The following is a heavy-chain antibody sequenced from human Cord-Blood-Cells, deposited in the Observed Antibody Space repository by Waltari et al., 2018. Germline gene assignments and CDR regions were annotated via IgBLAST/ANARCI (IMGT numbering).Heavy chain of an antibody. D-gene: IGHD7-27*01. J-gene: IGHJ3*02. Sequence: QVQLVQSGAEVQKPGASVKVSCKASGYTFTGHYMHWVRQAPGQGLEWIGWSNPNRGGTNYGQNIQGEVTMTRDTSISTAYMAVSRLRSDDTAVYYCARGRRTGVVYGAFDIWGQGTMVTVSS. CDR3: ARGRRTGVVYGAFDI. CDR2: SNPNRGGT. CDR1: GYTFTGHY. V-gene: IGHV1-2*02.